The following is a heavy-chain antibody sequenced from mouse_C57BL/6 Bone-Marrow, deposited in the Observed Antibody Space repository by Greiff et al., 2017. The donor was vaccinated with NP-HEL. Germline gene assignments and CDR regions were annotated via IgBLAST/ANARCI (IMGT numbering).Heavy chain of an antibody. CDR3: ARYPTDSAGPYYFDY. V-gene: IGHV1-82*01. J-gene: IGHJ2*01. CDR2: IYPGDGDT. Sequence: QVQLKESGPELVKPGASVKISCKASGYAFSSSWMNWVKQRPGKGLEWIGRIYPGDGDTNYNGKFKGKATLTADKSSSTAYLQLSSLTSEDSAVYFCARYPTDSAGPYYFDYWGQGTTLTVSS. D-gene: IGHD3-2*02. CDR1: GYAFSSSW.